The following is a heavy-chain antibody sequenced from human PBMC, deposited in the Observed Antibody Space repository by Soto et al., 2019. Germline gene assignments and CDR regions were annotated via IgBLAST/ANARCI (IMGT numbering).Heavy chain of an antibody. CDR1: GGSLSSCNW. D-gene: IGHD2-21*01. CDR3: SGGGRPGQIDWFDP. V-gene: IGHV4-4*02. CDR2: IYRYGST. J-gene: IGHJ5*02. Sequence: QVQLQESGPRLVKPSGTLSLTCAVYGGSLSSCNWWSWVRQPPGKGLEWIGEIYRYGSTSYNPSLESRVTIAVDKSKNQIPRKMTALTAADTAVYFCSGGGRPGQIDWFDPWGQGILVTVSS.